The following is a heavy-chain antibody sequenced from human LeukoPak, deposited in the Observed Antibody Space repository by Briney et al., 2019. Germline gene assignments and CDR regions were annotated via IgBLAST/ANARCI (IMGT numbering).Heavy chain of an antibody. CDR3: ARDCSSTSCYGGGYGY. CDR2: IIPIFGTA. CDR1: GGTFSSYA. V-gene: IGHV1-69*01. D-gene: IGHD2-2*01. J-gene: IGHJ4*02. Sequence: GASVKVSCKASGGTFSSYAISWVRQAPGQGLEWMGGIIPIFGTANYAQKFQGRVTITADESTSTAYMELSSLRSEDTAVYYCARDCSSTSCYGGGYGYWGQGTLVTVSS.